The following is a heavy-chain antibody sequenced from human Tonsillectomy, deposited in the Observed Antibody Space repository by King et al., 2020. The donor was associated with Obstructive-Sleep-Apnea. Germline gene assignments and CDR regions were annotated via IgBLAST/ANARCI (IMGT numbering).Heavy chain of an antibody. V-gene: IGHV4-59*01. Sequence: QLQESGPGLVKPSETLSLTCAVSGASISSYYWTWIRQPPGKGLEWIGYIFYTGTTNYNPSLKSRVTMSVDTSKKQFSLKLTSVTAADTAVYYCARDWASRRYFDLWGRGTLVTVSS. CDR2: IFYTGTT. D-gene: IGHD3-16*01. CDR1: GASISSYY. CDR3: ARDWASRRYFDL. J-gene: IGHJ2*01.